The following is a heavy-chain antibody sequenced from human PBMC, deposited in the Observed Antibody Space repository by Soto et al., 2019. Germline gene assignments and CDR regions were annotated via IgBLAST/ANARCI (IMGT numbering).Heavy chain of an antibody. CDR1: GFTFDDYT. CDR2: ISWDGGST. D-gene: IGHD3-22*01. J-gene: IGHJ4*01. V-gene: IGHV3-43*01. CDR3: TTDSYSTMIVVRFDY. Sequence: GGSLRLSCAAPGFTFDDYTMHWVRQAPGKGLEWVSLISWDGGSTYYADSVKGRFTISRDNSKNSLYLQMNSLKTEDTGIYYCTTDSYSTMIVVRFDYWGHGTLVTVSS.